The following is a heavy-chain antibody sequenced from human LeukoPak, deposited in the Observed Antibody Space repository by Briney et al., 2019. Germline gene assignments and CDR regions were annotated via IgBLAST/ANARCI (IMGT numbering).Heavy chain of an antibody. V-gene: IGHV3-7*01. CDR2: IKQDGSEK. Sequence: GGSLRLSCAASGLTFSSYWMSWVRQAPGKGLEWVANIKQDGSEKYYVDSVKGRFTISRDNAKNSLYLQMNSLRAEDTAVYYCARDLYYYDSSGYLLWDYWGQGTLVTVSS. CDR1: GLTFSSYW. CDR3: ARDLYYYDSSGYLLWDY. J-gene: IGHJ4*02. D-gene: IGHD3-22*01.